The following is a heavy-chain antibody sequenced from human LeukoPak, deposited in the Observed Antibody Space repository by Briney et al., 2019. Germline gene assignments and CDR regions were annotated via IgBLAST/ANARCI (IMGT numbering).Heavy chain of an antibody. D-gene: IGHD1-26*01. V-gene: IGHV7-4-1*02. CDR2: INTNTGNP. Sequence: ASVKVSCKAPGYTFTSYAMNWVRQAPGQGLEWMGWINTNTGNPTYAQGFIGRFVFSLDTSISTAYLQISSLKAEDTAVYYCARARTEVGATVLDYWGQGTLVTVSS. CDR1: GYTFTSYA. J-gene: IGHJ4*02. CDR3: ARARTEVGATVLDY.